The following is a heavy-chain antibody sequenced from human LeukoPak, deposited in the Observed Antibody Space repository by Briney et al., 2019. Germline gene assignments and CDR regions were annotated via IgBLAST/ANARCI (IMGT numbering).Heavy chain of an antibody. V-gene: IGHV1-69*13. CDR2: IIPIFGTA. CDR1: GGTLSSYA. CDR3: AESGSSRWYGSWFDP. D-gene: IGHD6-13*01. J-gene: IGHJ5*02. Sequence: SVKVSCKASGGTLSSYAFSWVRQAPGQGLEWMGGIIPIFGTANYAQRFQGRVTITADESTSTAYMELGSLRSEDTAMYYCAESGSSRWYGSWFDPWGQGTLVTVSS.